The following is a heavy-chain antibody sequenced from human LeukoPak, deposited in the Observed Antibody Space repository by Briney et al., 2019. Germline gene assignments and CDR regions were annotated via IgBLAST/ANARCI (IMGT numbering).Heavy chain of an antibody. D-gene: IGHD4-17*01. V-gene: IGHV3-7*01. CDR2: IKQDGSEK. Sequence: GGSLRLSCAASGFTFSSYWMSWVRQAPGKGLEWVANIKQDGSEKYYVDSVKGRFTISRDNAKNSLYLQMNSLRAEDTAVYYCARGCGTVTIAWRVSVAFDYWGQGTLVTVSS. CDR1: GFTFSSYW. J-gene: IGHJ4*02. CDR3: ARGCGTVTIAWRVSVAFDY.